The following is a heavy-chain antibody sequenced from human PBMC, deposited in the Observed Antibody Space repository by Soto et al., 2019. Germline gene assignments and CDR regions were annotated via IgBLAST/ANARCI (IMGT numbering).Heavy chain of an antibody. D-gene: IGHD3-16*01. Sequence: GESLKISCNASGYTFSDFDINWLRQAAGQGPEWMGWMNAKSGDTFSAQRLQGKFNMTWDTSLSTAYMEVGSLTSDDAAIYYCARGNPFNYAGFDVWGQGTTVTVSS. CDR3: ARGNPFNYAGFDV. V-gene: IGHV1-8*01. CDR2: MNAKSGDT. J-gene: IGHJ6*02. CDR1: GYTFSDFD.